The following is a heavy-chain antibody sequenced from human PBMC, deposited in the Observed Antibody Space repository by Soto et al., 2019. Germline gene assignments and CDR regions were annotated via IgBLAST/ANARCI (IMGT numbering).Heavy chain of an antibody. CDR3: VRRVSGNYDY. CDR2: ISSNGGTT. V-gene: IGHV3-64*01. D-gene: IGHD1-7*01. Sequence: EVQLAESGGGMVQPGGSLRLSCVASGFTFSSYDMHWVRQAPGKGLEYVSSISSNGGTTYYGNSVKGRFTISRDNSKNTRYLQMGSVIADDMGVYYCVRRVSGNYDYWGQGTLVTVSS. CDR1: GFTFSSYD. J-gene: IGHJ4*02.